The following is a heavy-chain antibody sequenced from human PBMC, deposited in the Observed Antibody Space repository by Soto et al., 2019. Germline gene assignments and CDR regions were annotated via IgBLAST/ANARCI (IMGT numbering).Heavy chain of an antibody. V-gene: IGHV4-30-2*01. CDR1: GGSISSGGYS. Sequence: KTSETLSLTCAVSGGSISSGGYSWSRIRQPPGKGLEWIGYIYHSGSTYYNPSLKSRVTISVDRSKNQFSLKLSSVTAADTAVYYCAGGGDYGDYVYFDYWGQGTLVTVSS. D-gene: IGHD4-17*01. CDR2: IYHSGST. J-gene: IGHJ4*02. CDR3: AGGGDYGDYVYFDY.